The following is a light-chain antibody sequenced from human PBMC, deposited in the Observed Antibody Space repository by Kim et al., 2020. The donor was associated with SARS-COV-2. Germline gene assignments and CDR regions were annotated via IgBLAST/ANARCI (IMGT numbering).Light chain of an antibody. CDR2: GAS. J-gene: IGKJ5*01. CDR1: QSVSSSY. CDR3: QQYVSSPIT. V-gene: IGKV3-20*01. Sequence: SPGERATLSCRDSQSVSSSYLAWYQQKPCQAPRLLIYGASSRATGIPDRFSGSGSGTDFTLTISRLEPEDFAVYYCQQYVSSPITFGQGTRLEIK.